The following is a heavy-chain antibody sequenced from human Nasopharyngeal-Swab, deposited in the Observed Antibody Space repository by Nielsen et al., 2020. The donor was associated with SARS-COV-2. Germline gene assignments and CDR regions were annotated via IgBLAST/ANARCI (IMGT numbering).Heavy chain of an antibody. CDR2: IYYSGST. CDR1: GGSISSSSYY. CDR3: ARGTVTTLNIDY. D-gene: IGHD4-17*01. V-gene: IGHV4-39*01. Sequence: SETLSLTCTVSGGSISSSSYYWGWIRQPPGKGLEWIGSIYYSGSTYYNPSLKSRVTISVDTSKNQFSLKLSSVTAADMAVYYCARGTVTTLNIDYWGQGTLVTVSS. J-gene: IGHJ4*02.